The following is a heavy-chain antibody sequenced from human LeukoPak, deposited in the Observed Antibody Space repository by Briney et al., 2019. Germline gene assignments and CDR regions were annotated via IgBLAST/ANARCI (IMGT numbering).Heavy chain of an antibody. D-gene: IGHD5-12*01. CDR3: ARLSGYDWESFYDY. Sequence: GSLRLSCAASGFTFSNAWMNWVRQAPGKGLEWIGYIHYSGSTNYKSSLKSRVRISVDTSKNQFSLKLSSVTAADTAVYYCARLSGYDWESFYDYWGQGTLVTVSS. CDR1: GFTFSNAW. V-gene: IGHV4-59*01. CDR2: IHYSGST. J-gene: IGHJ4*02.